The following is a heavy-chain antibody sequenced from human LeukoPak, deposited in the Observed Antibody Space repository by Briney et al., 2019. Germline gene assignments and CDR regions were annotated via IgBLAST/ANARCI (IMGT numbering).Heavy chain of an antibody. D-gene: IGHD1-26*01. Sequence: ASVKVSCKASGGTFSSYAISWVRQAPGQGLERMGGIIPIFGTANYAQKFQGRVTITADESTSTAYMELSSLRSEDTAVYYCARGLGSYVHFDYWGQGTLVTVSS. CDR3: ARGLGSYVHFDY. J-gene: IGHJ4*02. V-gene: IGHV1-69*13. CDR2: IIPIFGTA. CDR1: GGTFSSYA.